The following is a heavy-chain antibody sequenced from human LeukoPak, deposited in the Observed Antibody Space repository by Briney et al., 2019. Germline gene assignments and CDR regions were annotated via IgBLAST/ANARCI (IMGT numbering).Heavy chain of an antibody. V-gene: IGHV4-61*02. J-gene: IGHJ4*02. CDR2: IYTSGST. CDR3: ARVTGYTIEDYFDY. D-gene: IGHD3-9*01. Sequence: SETLSLTCTVSGGSISSGSYYWSWIRQPAGKGLEWIGRIYTSGSTNYNPSLKSRVTISVKTSKNPFSLKLRSVTAADTAVYYCARVTGYTIEDYFDYWGQGTLVTVSS. CDR1: GGSISSGSYY.